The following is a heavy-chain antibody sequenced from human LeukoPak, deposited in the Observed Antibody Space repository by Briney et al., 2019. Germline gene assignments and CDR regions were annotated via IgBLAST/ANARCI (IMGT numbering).Heavy chain of an antibody. D-gene: IGHD6-19*01. V-gene: IGHV3-7*03. CDR1: GFTFSSYS. CDR3: ARDSSGWYKHFDN. J-gene: IGHJ4*02. CDR2: IKQDGTEK. Sequence: GGSLRLSCAASGFTFSSYSMNWVRQAPGKGLEWVANIKQDGTEKYYVDSVMGRFTISRDNAKNSLYLQMNSLRAEDTAVYYCARDSSGWYKHFDNWGQGTLVAVSS.